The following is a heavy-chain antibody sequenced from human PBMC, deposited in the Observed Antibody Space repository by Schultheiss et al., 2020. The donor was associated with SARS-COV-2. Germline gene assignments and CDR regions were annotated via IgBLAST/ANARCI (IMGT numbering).Heavy chain of an antibody. CDR2: ISGNSGST. D-gene: IGHD3-22*01. V-gene: IGHV3-23*01. J-gene: IGHJ4*02. CDR3: ARGLADY. CDR1: GFTFISYA. Sequence: GESLKISCVGSGFTFISYAMSWVRQAPGKGLEWVSSISGNSGSTYYADSVKGRFTISRDNSKNTLYLQMNSLRAEDTAVYYCARGLADYWGQGTLVTVSS.